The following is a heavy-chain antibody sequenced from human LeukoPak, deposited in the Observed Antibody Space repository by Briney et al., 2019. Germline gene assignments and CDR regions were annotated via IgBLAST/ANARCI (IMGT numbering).Heavy chain of an antibody. D-gene: IGHD2-21*02. CDR1: GFTFSSYA. J-gene: IGHJ3*02. Sequence: PGGSLRLSCAASGFTFSSYAMHWVRQAPGKGLEWVAVISYDGSNKYYADSVKGRFTISRDNSKNTLYLQMNSLRSEDTAVYYCARALYCGGDCYGTAFDIWGQGTMVTVSS. CDR2: ISYDGSNK. V-gene: IGHV3-30*04. CDR3: ARALYCGGDCYGTAFDI.